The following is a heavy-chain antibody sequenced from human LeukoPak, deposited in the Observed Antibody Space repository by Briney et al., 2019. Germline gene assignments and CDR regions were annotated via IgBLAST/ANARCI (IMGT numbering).Heavy chain of an antibody. CDR2: IHYSGAT. CDR1: GVSISNYY. Sequence: PSETLSLTCTVSGVSISNYYWSWLRQPPGRGLEWIGYIHYSGATYYNPSLKSRVTISIDTSKNQVSLKLTSVTAADTAVYYCTRKGEHYYDSGKLWPAWFDLWGQGTLVTVSS. J-gene: IGHJ5*02. CDR3: TRKGEHYYDSGKLWPAWFDL. D-gene: IGHD3-10*01. V-gene: IGHV4-59*13.